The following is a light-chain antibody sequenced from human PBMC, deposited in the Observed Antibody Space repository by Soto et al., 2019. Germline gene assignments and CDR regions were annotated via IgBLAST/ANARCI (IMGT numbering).Light chain of an antibody. CDR1: ERIYSAY. Sequence: VVLTQSPGTLSFSLGEIATLSFRASERIYSAYLGWYQQKPGQAPRLLIYGTSSRATGIPDRFSGSGSGTEFTLTISSLQPDDFATYYCQHYNSYSEAFGQGTKVDIK. CDR3: QHYNSYSEA. CDR2: GTS. J-gene: IGKJ1*01. V-gene: IGKV3-20*01.